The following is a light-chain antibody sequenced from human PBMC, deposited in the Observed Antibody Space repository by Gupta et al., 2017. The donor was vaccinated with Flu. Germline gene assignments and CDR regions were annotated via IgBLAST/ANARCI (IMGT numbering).Light chain of an antibody. Sequence: TSGDVGGYNYVSWYQQHPRKVPKLLIYEVTKRPSGVSNRFSAFKSGNTASLTISGLQAEDEADYYCSSYTNTRAVVFGGGTRLTV. J-gene: IGLJ2*01. CDR3: SSYTNTRAVV. CDR1: SGDVGGYNY. CDR2: EVT. V-gene: IGLV2-14*01.